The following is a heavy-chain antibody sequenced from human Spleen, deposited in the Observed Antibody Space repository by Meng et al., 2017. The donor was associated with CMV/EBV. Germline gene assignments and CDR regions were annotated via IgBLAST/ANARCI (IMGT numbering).Heavy chain of an antibody. CDR2: ISAYNGNT. CDR3: AASGAVAGALDC. V-gene: IGHV1-18*01. CDR1: GYTFTSYG. D-gene: IGHD6-19*01. Sequence: QVRLVECGGAVNKPGASVKVSCKASGYTFTSYGISWVRQAPGQGLEWMGWISAYNGNTNYAQKLQGRVTMTTDTSTSTAYMELRSLRSDDTAVYYCAASGAVAGALDCWGQGTLVTVSS. J-gene: IGHJ4*02.